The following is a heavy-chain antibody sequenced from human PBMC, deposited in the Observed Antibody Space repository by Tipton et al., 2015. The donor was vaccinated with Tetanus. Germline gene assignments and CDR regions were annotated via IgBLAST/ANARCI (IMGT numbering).Heavy chain of an antibody. CDR3: AKDGCFSMGCLGSDF. CDR2: IWYDENHK. J-gene: IGHJ4*02. D-gene: IGHD5/OR15-5a*01. Sequence: SLRLSCAASGFTFSSYGMHWVRQAPGKGLEWVAVIWYDENHKYYADSVKGRFAISRDNSKNTLCLQMNSLRAEDTAIYYCAKDGCFSMGCLGSDFWGQGNLVTVSS. CDR1: GFTFSSYG. V-gene: IGHV3-33*06.